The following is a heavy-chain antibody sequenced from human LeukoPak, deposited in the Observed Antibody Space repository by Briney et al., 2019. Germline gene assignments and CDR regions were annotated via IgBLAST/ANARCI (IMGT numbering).Heavy chain of an antibody. J-gene: IGHJ1*01. CDR2: ISGDGSTT. D-gene: IGHD3-22*01. CDR3: ATGNYYDSRGYYTFGH. CDR1: GFTFSRYW. V-gene: IGHV3-74*01. Sequence: GGSLRLSCAASGFTFSRYWMHWVRQAPGKGLVWVSRISGDGSTTSYADSVKGGFTISRDNAKNTLYLQMNSLRAEDTAVYYCATGNYYDSRGYYTFGHWGQGTLVTVSS.